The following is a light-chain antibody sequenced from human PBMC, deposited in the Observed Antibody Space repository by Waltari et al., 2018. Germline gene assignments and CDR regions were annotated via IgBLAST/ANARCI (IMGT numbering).Light chain of an antibody. CDR2: QFD. J-gene: IGLJ2*01. CDR3: QAWDNSLVL. CDR1: HLQVTF. Sequence: SYELTQPPSVSVSPGPTATITCSGRHLQVTFSGWYQPKSGQSPFLVLEQFDRRPSVIPDRCSGSTSGNTATLTIRETQAVDEGDYYCQAWDNSLVLFGGGTKLTVL. V-gene: IGLV3-1*01.